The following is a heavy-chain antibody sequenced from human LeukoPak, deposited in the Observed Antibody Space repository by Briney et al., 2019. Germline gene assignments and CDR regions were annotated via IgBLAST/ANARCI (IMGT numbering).Heavy chain of an antibody. J-gene: IGHJ4*02. D-gene: IGHD1-1*01. CDR3: TRDWKTNSFDY. CDR1: VDTFTLYG. V-gene: IGHV3-33*01. CDR2: IYYDGSNI. Sequence: GGSLRLSCAPSVDTFTLYGMHWVRQAPGKGLEWVAFIYYDGSNIYYADYVKGRFTISRDISKNTLYLQMDSLRAEDTAIYYCTRDWKTNSFDYWGQGTLVTVSS.